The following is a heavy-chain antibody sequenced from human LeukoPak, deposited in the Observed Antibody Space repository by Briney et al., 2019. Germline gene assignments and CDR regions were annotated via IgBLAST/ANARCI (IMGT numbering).Heavy chain of an antibody. V-gene: IGHV3-21*01. CDR3: ARSFLSIAAAATDY. Sequence: PGGSLRLSCAASGFTFSSYSMNWVRQAPGKGLEWVSSISSSSSYIYYADSVKGRFTISRDNAKNSLYLQMNSLRADDTAVYYCARSFLSIAAAATDYWGQGTLVTVSS. CDR1: GFTFSSYS. CDR2: ISSSSSYI. D-gene: IGHD6-13*01. J-gene: IGHJ4*02.